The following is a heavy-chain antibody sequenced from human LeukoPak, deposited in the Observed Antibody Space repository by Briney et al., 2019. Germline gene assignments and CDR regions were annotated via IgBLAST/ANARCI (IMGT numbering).Heavy chain of an antibody. Sequence: ASVKVSFKASGYTFTSYGISWVRQAPGQGLEWMGWISAYNGNTNYAQKLQGRVTMTTDTSTSTAYMELRSLRSDDTAVYYCARDRTRGYQFDYWGQGTLVTVSS. CDR3: ARDRTRGYQFDY. CDR1: GYTFTSYG. J-gene: IGHJ4*02. V-gene: IGHV1-18*01. CDR2: ISAYNGNT. D-gene: IGHD3-3*01.